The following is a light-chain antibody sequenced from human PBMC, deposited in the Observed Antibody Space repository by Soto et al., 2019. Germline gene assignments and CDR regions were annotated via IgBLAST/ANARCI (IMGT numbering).Light chain of an antibody. CDR1: QSVSNNY. J-gene: IGKJ5*01. CDR2: AAS. V-gene: IGKV3-11*01. CDR3: QQRSNWPPIT. Sequence: EIVLTQSPGPLSLSPGERATPSCTSSQSVSNNYLAWYQQKPGQAPRLLIYAASTRATGIPARFSGSGSGTDFTLTISSLEPDDFSVYYCQQRSNWPPITFGQGTRLEIK.